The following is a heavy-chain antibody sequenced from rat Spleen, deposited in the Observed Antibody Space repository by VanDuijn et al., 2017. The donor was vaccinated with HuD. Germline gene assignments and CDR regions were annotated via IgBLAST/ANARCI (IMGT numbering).Heavy chain of an antibody. CDR3: ARHYYYSSYIYYYVMDA. CDR1: GFSLTNYH. Sequence: QVQLKESGPGLVQPSQTLSLTCTVSGFSLTNYHVHWVRQPPGKGLEWIAAISSGGSTYYNSALKSRLSISRDTSKSQVFLKMNSRQPEDTGTYYCARHYYYSSYIYYYVMDAWGQGASVTVSS. J-gene: IGHJ4*01. V-gene: IGHV2S12*01. D-gene: IGHD1-2*01. CDR2: ISSGGST.